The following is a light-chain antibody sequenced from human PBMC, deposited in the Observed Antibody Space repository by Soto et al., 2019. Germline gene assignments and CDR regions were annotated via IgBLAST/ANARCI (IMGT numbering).Light chain of an antibody. J-gene: IGLJ1*01. CDR1: ISDVGGYES. CDR3: SSYTDTFTYV. CDR2: AGR. V-gene: IGLV2-14*01. Sequence: QSALAQPASVSGSPGQSITISCTGTISDVGGYESVSWSQQHPDSAPRLLISAGRHRPSGISSRFSGSKYGNTAPLTISGLQAEDEADYYCSSYTDTFTYVFGTGTKVTVL.